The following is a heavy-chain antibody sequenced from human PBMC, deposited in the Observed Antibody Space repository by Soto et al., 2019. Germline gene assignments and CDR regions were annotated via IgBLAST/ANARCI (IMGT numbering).Heavy chain of an antibody. CDR3: AKDTMIVVVPTNFDY. D-gene: IGHD3-22*01. V-gene: IGHV3-23*01. CDR2: ISGSGGST. J-gene: IGHJ4*02. Sequence: GGSLRLSCAASGFTFSSYAMSWVRQAPGKGLEWVSAISGSGGSTYYADSVKGRFTISRDNSKNTLYLQMNSLRAEDTAVYYCAKDTMIVVVPTNFDYWGQGTLVTVSS. CDR1: GFTFSSYA.